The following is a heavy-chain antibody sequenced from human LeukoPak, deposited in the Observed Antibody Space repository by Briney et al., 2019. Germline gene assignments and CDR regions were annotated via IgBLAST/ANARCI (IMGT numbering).Heavy chain of an antibody. CDR1: GFTFSSYS. CDR3: AGATTTGTTLRSPIYYYGMDD. V-gene: IGHV3-21*01. J-gene: IGHJ6*02. Sequence: GGSLRLSCAASGFTFSSYSMNWVRQAPGKGLEWVSSISSSSSYIYYADSVKGRFTISRDNAKNSLYLQMNSLRAEDTAVYYCAGATTTGTTLRSPIYYYGMDDWGQGTTVTVSS. CDR2: ISSSSSYI. D-gene: IGHD1-1*01.